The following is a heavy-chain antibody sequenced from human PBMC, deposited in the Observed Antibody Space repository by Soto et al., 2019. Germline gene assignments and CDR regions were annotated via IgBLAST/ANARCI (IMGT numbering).Heavy chain of an antibody. Sequence: EVQLVESGGGLVQPGGSLRLSCAASGFTFSSDWMHWVRRVPGKGLVWVSRINYDGSSTYYADSVKGRFTISRDNAKNTLYLQMNSLRAEDTAVYYCASQVGNKYWGQGTLVTVSS. D-gene: IGHD1-26*01. V-gene: IGHV3-74*01. CDR3: ASQVGNKY. J-gene: IGHJ4*02. CDR1: GFTFSSDW. CDR2: INYDGSST.